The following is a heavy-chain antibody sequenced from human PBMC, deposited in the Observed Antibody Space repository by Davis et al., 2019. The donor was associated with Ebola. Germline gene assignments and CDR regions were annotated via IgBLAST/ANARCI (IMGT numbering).Heavy chain of an antibody. CDR3: ARDTYYYGSGSYYVLFDY. Sequence: GESLKISCVGSGFSFSAYWIHWVRQAPGKGLEWISYISDSGSTTYYTDSVKGRFTISRDNAKNSLYLQMNNLRAEDTAVYYCARDTYYYGSGSYYVLFDYWGQGTLVTVSS. CDR1: GFSFSAYW. J-gene: IGHJ4*02. CDR2: ISDSGSTT. D-gene: IGHD3-10*01. V-gene: IGHV3-48*04.